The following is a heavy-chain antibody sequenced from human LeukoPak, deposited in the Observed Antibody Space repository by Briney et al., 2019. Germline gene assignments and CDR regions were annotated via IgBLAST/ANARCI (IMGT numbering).Heavy chain of an antibody. V-gene: IGHV4-39*07. CDR2: IYYSGST. CDR3: ARSYDILTVYGMDV. D-gene: IGHD3-9*01. CDR1: GGSISSSSYY. Sequence: SETLSLTCTVSGGSISSSSYYWGWIRQPPGKGLEWIGSIYYSGSTYYNPSLKSRVTISVDTSKNQFSLKLSSVTAADTAVYYCARSYDILTVYGMDVWGQGTTVTVSS. J-gene: IGHJ6*02.